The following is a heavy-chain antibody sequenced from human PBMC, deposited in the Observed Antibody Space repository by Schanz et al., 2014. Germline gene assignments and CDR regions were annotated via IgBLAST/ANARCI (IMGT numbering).Heavy chain of an antibody. Sequence: EVQLVESGGGVVRPGGSLRLSCSASGFNFKAYAMSWVRQAPGKGLEWVSGITRQGTTYYADPVKGRFTISRDNSKNTLYLQMKSLRVEDTAVYYCVKDPDKYNWNDVEGMDVWGPGTTVTVSS. CDR1: GFNFKAYA. V-gene: IGHV3-23*04. CDR3: VKDPDKYNWNDVEGMDV. CDR2: ITRQGTT. D-gene: IGHD1-1*01. J-gene: IGHJ6*01.